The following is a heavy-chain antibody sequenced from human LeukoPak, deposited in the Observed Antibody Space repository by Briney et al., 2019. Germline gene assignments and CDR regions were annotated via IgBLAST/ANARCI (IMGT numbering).Heavy chain of an antibody. J-gene: IGHJ4*02. CDR1: GGSFSTYY. V-gene: IGHV4-59*01. CDR2: IYYSGRT. Sequence: SETLSLTCTVSGGSFSTYYWTWIRQPPGKGLEWIGYIYYSGRTKYNPSLKSRVTISVDTSKNQFSPELTSVTAADTAVYYCARANHYSDSGGYYYALDYWGQGTLVTVSS. CDR3: ARANHYSDSGGYYYALDY. D-gene: IGHD3-22*01.